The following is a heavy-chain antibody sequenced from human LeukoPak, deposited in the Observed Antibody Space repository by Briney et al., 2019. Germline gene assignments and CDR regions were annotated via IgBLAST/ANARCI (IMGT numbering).Heavy chain of an antibody. J-gene: IGHJ4*02. V-gene: IGHV5-51*01. CDR3: ARWGGYCTGGSCYPLYYFDS. D-gene: IGHD2-15*01. CDR1: GYSFPTYW. Sequence: GEPLKISCKGSGYSFPTYWIGWVRQMPGKGLEWMAIVYPGDSDTRYNPAYQGQVTVSADKDTSTAYLQWSSLKASDTAMYYCARWGGYCTGGSCYPLYYFDSWGQGTLVTVSS. CDR2: VYPGDSDT.